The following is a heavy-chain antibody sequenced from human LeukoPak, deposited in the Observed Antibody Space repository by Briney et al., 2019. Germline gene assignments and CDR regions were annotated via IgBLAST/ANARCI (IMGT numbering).Heavy chain of an antibody. CDR2: INHSGST. D-gene: IGHD6-6*01. Sequence: SETLSLTCAVYGGSFGGYYWSWIRQPPGKGLEWIGEINHSGSTNYNPSLKSRVTISVDTSKNQFSLQLSSVTAADTAVYYCARGTSIAARRPYYYYYMDVWGKGTTVTVSS. V-gene: IGHV4-34*01. CDR3: ARGTSIAARRPYYYYYMDV. CDR1: GGSFGGYY. J-gene: IGHJ6*03.